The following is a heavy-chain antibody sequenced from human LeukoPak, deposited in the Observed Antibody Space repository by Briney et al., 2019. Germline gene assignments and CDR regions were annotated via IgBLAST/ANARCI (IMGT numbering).Heavy chain of an antibody. V-gene: IGHV1-2*02. Sequence: ASVKVSCRTSGYTFTDYFVHWVRQAPGQGLEWMGWINPNSGGTEYAQKFLGRVTMTRDTSISTAYMELSRLRSDDTAVYFCAREYYYDSSGYSVDYYYYGMDVWGQGTTVTVSS. CDR3: AREYYYDSSGYSVDYYYYGMDV. D-gene: IGHD3-22*01. CDR2: INPNSGGT. CDR1: GYTFTDYF. J-gene: IGHJ6*02.